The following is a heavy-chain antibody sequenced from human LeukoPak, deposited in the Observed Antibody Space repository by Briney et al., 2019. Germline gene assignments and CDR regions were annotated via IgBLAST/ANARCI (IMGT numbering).Heavy chain of an antibody. Sequence: SETLSLTCAVYGGSFSGYYWSWIRQPPGKGLEWIGYIYYSGSTNYNPSLKSRVTISVDTSKNQFSLKLSSVTAADTAVYYCARDNTAMVLWGQGTLVTVSS. CDR2: IYYSGST. D-gene: IGHD5-18*01. CDR1: GGSFSGYY. V-gene: IGHV4-59*01. J-gene: IGHJ4*02. CDR3: ARDNTAMVL.